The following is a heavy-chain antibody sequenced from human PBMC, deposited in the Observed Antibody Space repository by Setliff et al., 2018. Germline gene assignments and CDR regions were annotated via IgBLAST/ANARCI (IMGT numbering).Heavy chain of an antibody. CDR3: ARHEFVGGYYGSVTYRHFDY. CDR1: GGSISSGSNY. CDR2: VDPSGNT. J-gene: IGHJ4*02. V-gene: IGHV4-61*09. D-gene: IGHD3-10*01. Sequence: SETLSLTCTVSGGSISSGSNYWSWIRQPAGKGLEWIGHVDPSGNTNYSPSLKSRVTISVDTSKNQFPLQVTSLAATDTALYFCARHEFVGGYYGSVTYRHFDYWGQGILVTSPQ.